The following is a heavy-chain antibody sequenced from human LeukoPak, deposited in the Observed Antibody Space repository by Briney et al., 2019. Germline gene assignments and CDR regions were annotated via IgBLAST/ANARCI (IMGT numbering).Heavy chain of an antibody. CDR2: INPNTGGT. V-gene: IGHV1-2*02. D-gene: IGHD5-18*01. CDR1: GFPFTRYG. Sequence: ASVKVSCTASGFPFTRYGITWVRQAPGQGLEWMGWINPNTGGTNYAQKFQGRVTMTRDTSITTAYMELSSLRSDDTAVYYCARTDTAMVTVGYWGQGTLVTVSS. J-gene: IGHJ4*02. CDR3: ARTDTAMVTVGY.